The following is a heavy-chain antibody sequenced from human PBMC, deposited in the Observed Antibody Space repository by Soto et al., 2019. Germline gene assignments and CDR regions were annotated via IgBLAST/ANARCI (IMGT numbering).Heavy chain of an antibody. CDR1: GGSISSSSYY. J-gene: IGHJ4*02. V-gene: IGHV4-39*01. CDR2: IYYSGST. D-gene: IGHD4-17*01. CDR3: ATTSDYGDYVFDY. Sequence: SETLSLTCTVSGGSISSSSYYWGWIRQPPGKGLEWIGSIYYSGSTYYNPSLKSRVTISVDTSKNQFSLKLSSVTAADPAVYYCATTSDYGDYVFDYWGQGTLVTVSS.